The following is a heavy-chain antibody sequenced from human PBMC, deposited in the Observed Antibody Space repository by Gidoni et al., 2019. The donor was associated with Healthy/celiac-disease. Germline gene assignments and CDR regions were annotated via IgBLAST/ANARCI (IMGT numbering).Heavy chain of an antibody. V-gene: IGHV3-30*18. CDR2: ISYDGSNK. D-gene: IGHD3-3*01. J-gene: IGHJ4*02. CDR3: AKEKGDFWSGYSTYYFDY. CDR1: GFTFSSYG. Sequence: QVQLFESGGGVVQPGRSLRLSCAASGFTFSSYGLHGVRQAPGKGLEWVAVISYDGSNKYYADSVKGRFTISRDNSKNTLYLQMNSLRAEDTAVYYCAKEKGDFWSGYSTYYFDYWGQGTLVTVSS.